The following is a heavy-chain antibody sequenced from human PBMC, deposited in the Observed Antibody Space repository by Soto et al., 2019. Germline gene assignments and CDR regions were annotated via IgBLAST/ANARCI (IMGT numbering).Heavy chain of an antibody. CDR3: ARVERGITIFGVVIPPFDY. CDR2: IYSGSST. Sequence: PGGSLRLSCAASGFTVSSNYMSWVRQAPGKGLEWVSVIYSGSSTYYADSVKGRFTISRDNSKNTLYLQMNSLRAEDTAVYYCARVERGITIFGVVIPPFDYWGQGTLVTVSS. CDR1: GFTVSSNY. D-gene: IGHD3-3*01. J-gene: IGHJ4*02. V-gene: IGHV3-66*01.